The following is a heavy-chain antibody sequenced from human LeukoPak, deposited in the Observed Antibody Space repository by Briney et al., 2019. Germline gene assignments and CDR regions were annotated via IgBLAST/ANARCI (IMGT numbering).Heavy chain of an antibody. CDR2: ISSSGSTI. D-gene: IGHD1-1*01. Sequence: GGSLRLSCAASGFTFSDYYMSWSCQAPGKGLEWVSYISSSGSTIYYADSVKGRFTISRDNAKKSLYLQMNSLRAEDTAVYYCARDWNTLADYWGQGTLVTVSS. J-gene: IGHJ4*02. CDR1: GFTFSDYY. V-gene: IGHV3-11*04. CDR3: ARDWNTLADY.